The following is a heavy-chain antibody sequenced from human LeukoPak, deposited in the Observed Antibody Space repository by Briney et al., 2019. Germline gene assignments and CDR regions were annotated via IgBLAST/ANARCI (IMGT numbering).Heavy chain of an antibody. J-gene: IGHJ2*01. Sequence: PGGSLRLSCAASGFTFSSYWMHWVRQAPGKGLVWVSRINSDGSSTYYADSVKGRFTISRDNAKNTLYLQMNSLRAEDTAVYYCARGDTAMAYWYFDLWGRGTLVTVSS. CDR1: GFTFSSYW. V-gene: IGHV3-74*01. CDR2: INSDGSST. CDR3: ARGDTAMAYWYFDL. D-gene: IGHD5-18*01.